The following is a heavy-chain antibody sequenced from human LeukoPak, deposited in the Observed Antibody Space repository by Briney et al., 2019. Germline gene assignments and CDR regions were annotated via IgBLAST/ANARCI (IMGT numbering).Heavy chain of an antibody. D-gene: IGHD5-18*01. J-gene: IGHJ4*02. CDR2: ISGSGGST. CDR3: AKGKRPVDTAICDY. CDR1: GFTFSSYG. V-gene: IGHV3-23*01. Sequence: GGSLRLSCAASGFTFSSYGMHWVRQAPGKGLEWVSAISGSGGSTYYADSVKGRFTISRDNSKNTLYLQMNSLRAEDTAVYYCAKGKRPVDTAICDYWGQGTLVTVSS.